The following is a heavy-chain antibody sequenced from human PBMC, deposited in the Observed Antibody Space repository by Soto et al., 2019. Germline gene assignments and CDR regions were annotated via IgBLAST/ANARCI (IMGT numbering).Heavy chain of an antibody. CDR3: ARDPLIAAAGASDY. Sequence: EVQLVESGGGLVQPGGSLRLSCAASGFTVSSNYMSWVRQAPGKGLEWVSVIYSGGSTYYADSVKDRFTISRDNSKNTLYLQMNSLRAEDTAVYYCARDPLIAAAGASDYWGQGTLVTVSS. J-gene: IGHJ4*02. CDR1: GFTVSSNY. D-gene: IGHD6-13*01. V-gene: IGHV3-66*01. CDR2: IYSGGST.